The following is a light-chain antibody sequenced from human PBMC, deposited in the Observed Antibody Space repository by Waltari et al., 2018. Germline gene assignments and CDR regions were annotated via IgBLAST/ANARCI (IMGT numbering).Light chain of an antibody. CDR2: KAS. V-gene: IGKV1-39*02. J-gene: IGKJ2*01. Sequence: DIQITPSPSSLSASVGDRVTIPCRASENVNNYLNLYQPKPGKAPNLLTYKASTFQSGVPSRFSGSGSGTDYTFTISSLQSEDFATYYCQNGYGIPYTFGRGTKVEIK. CDR3: QNGYGIPYT. CDR1: ENVNNY.